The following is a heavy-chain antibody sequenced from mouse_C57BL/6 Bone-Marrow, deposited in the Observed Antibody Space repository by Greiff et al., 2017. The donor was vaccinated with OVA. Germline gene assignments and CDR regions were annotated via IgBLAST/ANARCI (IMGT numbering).Heavy chain of an antibody. CDR3: ARVDGSSYDY. D-gene: IGHD1-1*01. V-gene: IGHV5-4*03. Sequence: DVMLVESGGGLVKPGGSLKLSCAASGFTFSSYAMSWVRQTPEKRLEWVATISDGGSYTYYPDNVKGRFTISRDNAKNNLYLQMSHLKSEDTAMYYCARVDGSSYDYWGQGTTLTVSS. CDR2: ISDGGSYT. J-gene: IGHJ2*01. CDR1: GFTFSSYA.